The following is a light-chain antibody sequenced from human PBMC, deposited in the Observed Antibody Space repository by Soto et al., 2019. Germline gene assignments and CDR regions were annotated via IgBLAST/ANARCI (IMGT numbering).Light chain of an antibody. Sequence: IQLTQSPSSLSASVGARVTVTCRASQGISSFLAWYQHKAGKAPKLLIYKASSLESGVPSRFSGSGSGTEFTLTISSLQPDDFATYYCQQYNSYPLTFGGGTKVDIK. V-gene: IGKV1-5*03. J-gene: IGKJ4*01. CDR3: QQYNSYPLT. CDR2: KAS. CDR1: QGISSF.